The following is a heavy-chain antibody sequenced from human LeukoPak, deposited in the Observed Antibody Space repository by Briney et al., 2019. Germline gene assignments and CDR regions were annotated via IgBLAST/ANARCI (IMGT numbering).Heavy chain of an antibody. D-gene: IGHD6-19*01. J-gene: IGHJ4*02. CDR2: ISAYNGNT. V-gene: IGHV1-18*01. CDR1: GYTFTSYG. CDR3: ARVQAVAGPIYFDY. Sequence: ASVKVSCKASGYTFTSYGISWVRQAPGQGLEWMGWISAYNGNTNYAQKLQGRVTMTTDTSTSTAYMELRSLRSDDTAVYYCARVQAVAGPIYFDYWGQGTLVTVFS.